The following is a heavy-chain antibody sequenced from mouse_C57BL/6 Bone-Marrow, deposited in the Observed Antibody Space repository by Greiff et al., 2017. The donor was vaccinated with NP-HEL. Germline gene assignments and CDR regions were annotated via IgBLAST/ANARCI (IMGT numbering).Heavy chain of an antibody. V-gene: IGHV5-16*01. D-gene: IGHD1-1*01. CDR1: GFTFSDSY. J-gene: IGHJ1*03. CDR3: ARDEDYGSSYWYFDV. CDR2: INYDGSST. Sequence: EVHLVESEGGLVQPGSSMKLSCTASGFTFSDSYMAWVRQVPEKGLEWVANINYDGSSTSYLDSLKSRFIISRDNAKNILYLQMVSLKSEDTATYYCARDEDYGSSYWYFDVWGTGTTVTVSS.